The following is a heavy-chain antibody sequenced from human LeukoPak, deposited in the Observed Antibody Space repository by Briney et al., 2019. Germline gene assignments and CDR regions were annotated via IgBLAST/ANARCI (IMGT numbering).Heavy chain of an antibody. CDR3: ARYDSSGYYWEYFDY. CDR1: GGSISSGGYY. D-gene: IGHD3-22*01. V-gene: IGHV4-31*03. CDR2: IYYSGST. J-gene: IGHJ4*02. Sequence: PSQTLSLTCTVSGGSISSGGYYWSWIRQHPGKGLEWIGYIYYSGSTYYNPSLKSRVTISVDTSKNQFSLKLSSVTAADTAVYYCARYDSSGYYWEYFDYWGQGTLVTVS.